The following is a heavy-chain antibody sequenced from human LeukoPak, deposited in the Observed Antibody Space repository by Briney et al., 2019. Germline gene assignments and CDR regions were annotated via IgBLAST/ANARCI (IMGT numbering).Heavy chain of an antibody. V-gene: IGHV3-30-3*01. CDR1: GFTFSSYA. CDR3: AKVMVRGVPPAN. J-gene: IGHJ4*02. CDR2: ISYDGSNK. D-gene: IGHD3-10*01. Sequence: PGRSLRLSCAASGFTFSSYAMHWVRQAPGKGLEWVAVISYDGSNKYYADSVKGRFTISRDNSKNTLYLQMNSLRAEDTAVYYCAKVMVRGVPPANWGQGTLVTVSS.